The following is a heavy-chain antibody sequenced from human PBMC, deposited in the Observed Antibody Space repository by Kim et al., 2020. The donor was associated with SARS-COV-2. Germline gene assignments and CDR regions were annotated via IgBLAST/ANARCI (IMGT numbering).Heavy chain of an antibody. CDR2: IYYNGDT. V-gene: IGHV4-59*01. CDR3: ARAPYRGTNSRDASHI. D-gene: IGHD4-4*01. CDR1: DDSISNYY. J-gene: IGHJ3*02. Sequence: SETLSLTCIVPDDSISNYYWSWIRQPPGKGLEWIGYIYYNGDTYYNPSLRSRVTISVDTSKNQFSLKVSSMTAADTAGYYCARAPYRGTNSRDASHISG.